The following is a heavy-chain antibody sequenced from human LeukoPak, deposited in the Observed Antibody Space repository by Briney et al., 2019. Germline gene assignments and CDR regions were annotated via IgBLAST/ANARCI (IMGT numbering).Heavy chain of an antibody. Sequence: GASVKVSCKASGYTFTSYDINWVRQATGQGLEWMGWMNPNSVNTGYAQKFQGRVTMTRNTSISTAYMELSSLRSEDTAVYYCASSTMGRYGSGSSNWGQGTLVTVSS. CDR2: MNPNSVNT. CDR3: ASSTMGRYGSGSSN. V-gene: IGHV1-8*01. J-gene: IGHJ4*02. CDR1: GYTFTSYD. D-gene: IGHD3-10*01.